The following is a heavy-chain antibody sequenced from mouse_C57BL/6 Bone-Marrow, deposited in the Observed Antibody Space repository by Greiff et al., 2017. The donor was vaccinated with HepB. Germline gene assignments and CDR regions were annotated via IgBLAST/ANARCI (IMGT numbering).Heavy chain of an antibody. CDR3: ARDSSYFFDY. CDR1: GFTFSSYT. D-gene: IGHD1-1*01. V-gene: IGHV5-9*01. Sequence: EVKLVESGGGLVKPGGSLKLSCAASGFTFSSYTMSWVRQTPEKRLEWVATISGGGGNTYYPDSVKGRFTISRDNAKNTLYLQMSRLRSEDTALYYCARDSSYFFDYWGQGTTLTVSS. CDR2: ISGGGGNT. J-gene: IGHJ2*01.